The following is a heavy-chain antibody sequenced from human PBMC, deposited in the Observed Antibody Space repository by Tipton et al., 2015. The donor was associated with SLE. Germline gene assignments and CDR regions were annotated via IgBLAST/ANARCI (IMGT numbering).Heavy chain of an antibody. D-gene: IGHD6-13*01. CDR3: ARVVAAAGTAFDI. CDR1: GFTFSNYW. Sequence: SLRLSCAASGFTFSNYWMHWVRQAPGKGLVWVSRINGDGSITSYADSVKGRFTISRDNAKNTLYLQMNSLRAEATAVYYCARVVAAAGTAFDIWGQGTMVTVSS. J-gene: IGHJ3*02. CDR2: INGDGSIT. V-gene: IGHV3-74*01.